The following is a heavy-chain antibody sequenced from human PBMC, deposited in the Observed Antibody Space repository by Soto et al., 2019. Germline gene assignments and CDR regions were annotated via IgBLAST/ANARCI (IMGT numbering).Heavy chain of an antibody. J-gene: IGHJ5*02. Sequence: ASVKVSCKASGYTFTSYGISWVRQAPGQGLEWMGWISANSGSTNYAQKLQGWVTMTTDTSNSTAYMELRRLRSDDTAVYYCARDGPYGSGTPYNWFDPWGQGTLVTVSS. V-gene: IGHV1-18*04. CDR1: GYTFTSYG. CDR2: ISANSGST. CDR3: ARDGPYGSGTPYNWFDP. D-gene: IGHD3-10*01.